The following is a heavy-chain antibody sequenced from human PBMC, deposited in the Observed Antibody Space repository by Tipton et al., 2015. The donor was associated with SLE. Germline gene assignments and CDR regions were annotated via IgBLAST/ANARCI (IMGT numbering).Heavy chain of an antibody. CDR2: ISSSSSYI. CDR3: ARDPDYGGNFYFDY. CDR1: GFTFGDYA. Sequence: SLRLSCTTSGFTFGDYAMSWVRQAPGKGLEWVSSISSSSSYIYYADSVKGRFTISRDNAKNSLYLQMNSLRAEDTAVYYCARDPDYGGNFYFDYWGQGTLVTVSS. D-gene: IGHD4-23*01. J-gene: IGHJ4*02. V-gene: IGHV3-21*03.